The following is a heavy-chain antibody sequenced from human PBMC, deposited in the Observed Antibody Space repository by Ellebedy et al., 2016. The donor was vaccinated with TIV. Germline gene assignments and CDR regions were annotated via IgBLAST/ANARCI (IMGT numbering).Heavy chain of an antibody. CDR1: GFTFSDAW. CDR3: AIVGRWPGN. V-gene: IGHV3-15*01. Sequence: GESLKISCSASGFTFSDAWMSWVRQAPGKGLEWVGRIKGKTAGGTIDYAAPVKGRFTISRDDSKNTLYLQMNSLKTEDSGRYYCAIVGRWPGNWGQGTLVTVSS. J-gene: IGHJ4*02. D-gene: IGHD5-24*01. CDR2: IKGKTAGGTI.